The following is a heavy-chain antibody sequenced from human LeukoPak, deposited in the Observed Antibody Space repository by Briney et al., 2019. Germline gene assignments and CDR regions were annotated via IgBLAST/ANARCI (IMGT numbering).Heavy chain of an antibody. CDR2: ISGSGEAT. CDR1: GFTFSSFH. CDR3: ARVNWVYFDY. V-gene: IGHV3-23*01. Sequence: GGSLRLSCEASGFTFSSFHMSWVRQAPGKGLEWVSAISGSGEATYYADSVKGRFTVSRDNSKNTLYLQMNSLRAEDTAVYYCARVNWVYFDYWGQGTLVTVSS. D-gene: IGHD7-27*01. J-gene: IGHJ4*02.